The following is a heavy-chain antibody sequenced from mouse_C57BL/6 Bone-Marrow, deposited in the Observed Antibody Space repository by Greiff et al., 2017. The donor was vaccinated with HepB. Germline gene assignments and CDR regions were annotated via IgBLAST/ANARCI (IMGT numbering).Heavy chain of an antibody. CDR2: IWRGGST. CDR1: GFSFTSYG. J-gene: IGHJ4*01. Sequence: VQLLESGPGLVQPSQSLSITCTVSGFSFTSYGVHWVRQSPGKGLEWLGVIWRGGSTDYNAAFMSRLSITKDNSKSQVFFKMNSLQADDTAIYYCAKKGNYGNYSYAMDYWGQGTSVTVSS. CDR3: AKKGNYGNYSYAMDY. V-gene: IGHV2-5*01. D-gene: IGHD2-1*01.